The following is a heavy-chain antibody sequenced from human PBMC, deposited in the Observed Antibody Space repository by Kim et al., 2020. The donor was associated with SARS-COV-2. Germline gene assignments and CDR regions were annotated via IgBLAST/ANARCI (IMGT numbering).Heavy chain of an antibody. CDR2: VFYSGDT. CDR1: GGSIRSYY. V-gene: IGHV4-59*01. Sequence: SETLSLTCTVSGGSIRSYYGSWIRQPPGKGLEWIGFVFYSGDTNYNPSLKSRVTISVDMSKNQFSLKLSSVTAADTAVYYCARDRAPYYFDSWGQGTLVT. CDR3: ARDRAPYYFDS. J-gene: IGHJ4*02.